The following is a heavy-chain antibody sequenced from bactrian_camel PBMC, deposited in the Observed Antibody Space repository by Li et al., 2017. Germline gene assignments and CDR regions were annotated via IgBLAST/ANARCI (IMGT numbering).Heavy chain of an antibody. J-gene: IGHJ4*01. V-gene: IGHV3S1*01. CDR3: ALDALSWNVRPWLRAAEFAD. CDR2: LDDKGAT. Sequence: HVQLVESGGGSVQAGGSLRLSCAASGYTYSSYCMGWFRQAPEKEREGVAALDDKGATTYADSVKGRFTISYDNARDTLYLQMDSLKLEDTAIYYCALDALSWNVRPWLRAAEFADWGPGTQVTVS. CDR1: GYTYSSYC. D-gene: IGHD1*01.